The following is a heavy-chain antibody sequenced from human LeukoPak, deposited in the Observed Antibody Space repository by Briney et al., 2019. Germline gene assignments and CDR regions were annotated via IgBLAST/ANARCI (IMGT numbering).Heavy chain of an antibody. Sequence: GGSLRLSCAASGFTLSSNWMSWVRQAPGKGLEWVANIRQDGSEKYYVDSVKGRFTISRDNAKNSLYLQMNSLRAEDTAVYYCARNLGYCSGGSCFPFDCWGQGTLVTVSS. CDR2: IRQDGSEK. CDR1: GFTLSSNW. CDR3: ARNLGYCSGGSCFPFDC. D-gene: IGHD2-15*01. V-gene: IGHV3-7*01. J-gene: IGHJ4*02.